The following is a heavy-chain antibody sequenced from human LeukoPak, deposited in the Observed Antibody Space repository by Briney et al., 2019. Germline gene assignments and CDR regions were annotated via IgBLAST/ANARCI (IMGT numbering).Heavy chain of an antibody. CDR3: AKEVEWELPSFNYFDY. Sequence: GGSLRFSCAASGLTFSSYAMSWVRQAPGKGLEWVSAISGSGGSTYYADSVKGRFTISRDNSKNTLYLQMNSLRAEDTAVYYCAKEVEWELPSFNYFDYWGQGTLVTVSS. CDR1: GLTFSSYA. D-gene: IGHD1-26*01. CDR2: ISGSGGST. J-gene: IGHJ4*02. V-gene: IGHV3-23*01.